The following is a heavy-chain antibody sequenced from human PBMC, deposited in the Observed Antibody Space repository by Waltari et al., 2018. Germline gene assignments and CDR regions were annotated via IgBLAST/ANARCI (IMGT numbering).Heavy chain of an antibody. CDR3: ARSAGDYVNYYYMDV. Sequence: QLQLQESGSGLVKPSQTLSLTCAVSGCPISSGGYSWSWIRQPPGKGLEWIGYIYHSGGTYYNPSLKSRVTISVDRSKNQFSLKLSSVTAADTAVYYCARSAGDYVNYYYMDVWGKGTTVTVSS. CDR1: GCPISSGGYS. CDR2: IYHSGGT. V-gene: IGHV4-30-2*01. D-gene: IGHD4-17*01. J-gene: IGHJ6*03.